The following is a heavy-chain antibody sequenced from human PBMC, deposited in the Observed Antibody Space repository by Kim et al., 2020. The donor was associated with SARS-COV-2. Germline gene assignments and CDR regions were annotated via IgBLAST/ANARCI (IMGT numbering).Heavy chain of an antibody. D-gene: IGHD3-10*01. J-gene: IGHJ4*02. CDR2: IYSGGST. Sequence: GGSLRLSCAASGFTVSSNYMSWVRQAPGKGLEWVSVIYSGGSTYYADSVKGRFTISRHNSKNKLYLQMNTLRAEDTAVYYCLTAVVRGGGYWGQGTLVTVSS. CDR3: LTAVVRGGGY. V-gene: IGHV3-53*04. CDR1: GFTVSSNY.